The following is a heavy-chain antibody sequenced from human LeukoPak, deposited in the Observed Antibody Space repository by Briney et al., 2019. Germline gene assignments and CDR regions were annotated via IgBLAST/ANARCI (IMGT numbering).Heavy chain of an antibody. Sequence: ASVKVSCKASGYTFTSYYKHWVRQAPGHGLEWMGIINPSGGSTSNAQKFQGRITMTRDTSTSTVYMELSSLRSEDTAVYYCARDPNTHYDILTGFHHFDYWGQGTLVTVSS. V-gene: IGHV1-46*01. CDR1: GYTFTSYY. D-gene: IGHD3-9*01. J-gene: IGHJ4*02. CDR2: INPSGGST. CDR3: ARDPNTHYDILTGFHHFDY.